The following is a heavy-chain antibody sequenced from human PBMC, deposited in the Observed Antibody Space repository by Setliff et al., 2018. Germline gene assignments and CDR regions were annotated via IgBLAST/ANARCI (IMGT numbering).Heavy chain of an antibody. V-gene: IGHV3-7*03. Sequence: GGSLRLSCAASGFMFRGYLMAWVRQAPGKGLEWVASIRQDGFEKHYVDSVKGRFAISRDNGEDSMYLQMSSLRAEDTAVYYCTSVAIQIWSASGAFDIWGRGVLVTVSS. D-gene: IGHD5-18*01. CDR3: TSVAIQIWSASGAFDI. CDR1: GFMFRGYL. J-gene: IGHJ3*02. CDR2: IRQDGFEK.